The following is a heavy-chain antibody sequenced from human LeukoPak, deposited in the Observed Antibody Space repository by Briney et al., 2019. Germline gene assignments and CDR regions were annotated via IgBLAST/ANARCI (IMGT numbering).Heavy chain of an antibody. CDR2: IRSRSSYI. CDR1: GFAFSTYS. V-gene: IGHV3-21*01. D-gene: IGHD2-2*01. CDR3: ASWLVPAVEEAYFDY. J-gene: IGHJ4*02. Sequence: PGGSLRLSCAASGFAFSTYSMNWVRQAPGKGLEWVSLIRSRSSYIYHADSVKGRFTISRDNAKNSLYLQMNSLRAEDTAVYYCASWLVPAVEEAYFDYWGQGTLVTVSS.